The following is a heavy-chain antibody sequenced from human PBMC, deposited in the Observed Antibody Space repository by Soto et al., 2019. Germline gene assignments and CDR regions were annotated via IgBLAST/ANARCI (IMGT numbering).Heavy chain of an antibody. V-gene: IGHV1-69*19. CDR3: AAGIGITFVGVTREVDY. CDR1: GGSFTTLA. J-gene: IGHJ4*02. CDR2: IIPLFGTP. Sequence: QVQLVQSGAEVRKAGSSVRVSCKVSGGSFTTLAFSWVRQAPGQGLEWMGRIIPLFGTPNYAQRFQGRVAIFADESTNTTYMELSSLTSEDPAVYYCAAGIGITFVGVTREVDYWGQGALVTVSS. D-gene: IGHD3-16*01.